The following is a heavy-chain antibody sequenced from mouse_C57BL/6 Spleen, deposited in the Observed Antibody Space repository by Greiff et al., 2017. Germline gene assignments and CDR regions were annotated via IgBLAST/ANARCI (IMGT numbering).Heavy chain of an antibody. CDR1: GYAFSSSW. J-gene: IGHJ3*01. D-gene: IGHD2-2*01. CDR3: ARYYGYDEAY. V-gene: IGHV1-82*01. CDR2: FYPGDGDP. Sequence: QVQLKQSGPELVKPGASVKISCKASGYAFSSSWMNWVKQRPGKGLEGIGRFYPGDGDPNYNGKFKGKATPAADKSSSTAYMQLSSLTSEDSAVYFCARYYGYDEAYWGQGTLVTVSA.